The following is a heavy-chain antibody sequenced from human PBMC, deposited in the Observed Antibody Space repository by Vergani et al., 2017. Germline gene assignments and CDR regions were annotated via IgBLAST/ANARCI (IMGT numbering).Heavy chain of an antibody. CDR2: ISYDGSNK. D-gene: IGHD2-21*01. CDR1: GFTFSTYG. J-gene: IGHJ3*02. CDR3: AREFXSVGIVRDDTFDI. V-gene: IGHV3-30*03. Sequence: QVQMVDSGGGVVQPGRSLRLSCAASGFTFSTYGMHWVRQASGKGLEWVAVISYDGSNKYYADSVKGRFTISRDNSKNTLYRQMNSLRAEDTAVYYCAREFXSVGIVRDDTFDIWGQGTMVTVSS.